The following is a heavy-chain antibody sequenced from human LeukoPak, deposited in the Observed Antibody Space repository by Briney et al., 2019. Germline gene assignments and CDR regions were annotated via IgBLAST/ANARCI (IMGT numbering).Heavy chain of an antibody. V-gene: IGHV4-34*01. CDR2: INHSGST. CDR3: ARGPYYYGSGSYYRKNWFDP. Sequence: SETLSLTCAVYGGSFSGYYWSWIRQPPGKGLEWIGEINHSGSTNYNPSLKSRVTISVDTSKNQFSLKLSSVTAADTAVYCCARGPYYYGSGSYYRKNWFDPWGQGALVTVSS. J-gene: IGHJ5*02. CDR1: GGSFSGYY. D-gene: IGHD3-10*01.